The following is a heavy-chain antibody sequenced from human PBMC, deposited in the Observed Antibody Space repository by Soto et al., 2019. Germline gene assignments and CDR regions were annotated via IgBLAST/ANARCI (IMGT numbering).Heavy chain of an antibody. CDR2: IYPGDSDT. CDR3: AGGGVRGVVTRTRDYYGMDV. J-gene: IGHJ6*02. Sequence: GEALKISCKGRGYNFTNYWSGWVRQMPRKGLESMGIIYPGDSDTRYSPSFQGQVTISADKSISTAYLQWSSLKASDTAMYYCAGGGVRGVVTRTRDYYGMDVWGQGTTVTVSS. CDR1: GYNFTNYW. D-gene: IGHD3-10*01. V-gene: IGHV5-51*01.